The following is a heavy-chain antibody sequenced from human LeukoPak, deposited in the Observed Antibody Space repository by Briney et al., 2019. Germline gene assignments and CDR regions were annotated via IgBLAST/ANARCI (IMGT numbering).Heavy chain of an antibody. CDR2: ISGSGGST. CDR3: AKDRVAGTGPPRN. Sequence: GRSLRLSCAASGFTFRSYAMSWVRQAPGKGLEWVSAISGSGGSTSYADSVKGRFTISRDNSKNALYLQMNSLRAEDTDVYYCAKDRVAGTGPPRNWGQGTLVTVSS. V-gene: IGHV3-23*01. D-gene: IGHD6-19*01. CDR1: GFTFRSYA. J-gene: IGHJ4*02.